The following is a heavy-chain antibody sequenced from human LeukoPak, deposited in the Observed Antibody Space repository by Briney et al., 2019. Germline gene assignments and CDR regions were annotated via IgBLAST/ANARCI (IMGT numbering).Heavy chain of an antibody. CDR3: ARANDYGDYVLDAFDI. CDR1: GGSISSYY. V-gene: IGHV4-59*01. J-gene: IGHJ3*02. CDR2: IYYSGST. D-gene: IGHD4-17*01. Sequence: SETLSLTCTVSGGSISSYYWSWIRQPPGKGLEWIGYIYYSGSTNYNPPLKSRVTISVDTSKNQFSLKLSSVTAADTAVYYCARANDYGDYVLDAFDIWGQGTMVTVSS.